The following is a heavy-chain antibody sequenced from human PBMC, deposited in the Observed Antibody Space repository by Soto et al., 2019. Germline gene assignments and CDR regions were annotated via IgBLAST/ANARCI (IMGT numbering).Heavy chain of an antibody. CDR2: IHYSGST. CDR1: GGSISSYY. D-gene: IGHD2-8*01. J-gene: IGHJ5*02. V-gene: IGHV4-59*01. Sequence: QVQLQESGPGLVKPSETLSLTCTVSGGSISSYYWSWIRQPPGKGLEWIGYIHYSGSTNYHPSLKSRVTISVDTSKNQFSLKLSSVTAADTAVYYCARVHCTNGVCPLGVWFDPWGQGTLVTVSS. CDR3: ARVHCTNGVCPLGVWFDP.